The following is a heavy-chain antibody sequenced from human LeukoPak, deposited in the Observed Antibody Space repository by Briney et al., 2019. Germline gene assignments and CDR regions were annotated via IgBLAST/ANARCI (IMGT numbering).Heavy chain of an antibody. CDR1: GYSISSGYY. J-gene: IGHJ4*02. D-gene: IGHD4-17*01. CDR3: ARTNYGVDFDY. V-gene: IGHV4-38-2*02. CDR2: IYHRGST. Sequence: SETLSLTCTVSGYSISSGYYWGWIRQPPGKGLEWIGSIYHRGSTYYNLSLKSRVTISVDTSKNQFSLKLSSVTAADTAVYYCARTNYGVDFDYWGQGTQVTVSS.